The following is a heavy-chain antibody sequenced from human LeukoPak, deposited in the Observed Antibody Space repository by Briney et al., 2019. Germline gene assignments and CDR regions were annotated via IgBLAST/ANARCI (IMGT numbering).Heavy chain of an antibody. J-gene: IGHJ4*02. Sequence: GGSLRLSCAASGFTFNTYTMNWVRQAPGKGLEWVSYISGSSGIIDYADSVRGRFTISRDNAKNSLYLQMNSLRAEDTAVYYCAKGEKWDVTPFDYWGQGTLVTVSS. CDR3: AKGEKWDVTPFDY. D-gene: IGHD1-26*01. CDR1: GFTFNTYT. V-gene: IGHV3-48*01. CDR2: ISGSSGII.